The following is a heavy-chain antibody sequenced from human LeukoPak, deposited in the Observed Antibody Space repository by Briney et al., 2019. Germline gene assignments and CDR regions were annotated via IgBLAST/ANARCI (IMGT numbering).Heavy chain of an antibody. J-gene: IGHJ3*02. CDR1: RFTFSTYE. D-gene: IGHD6-25*01. Sequence: GGSLRLSCAACRFTFSTYEMNWVRQAPGKGLEWVSYISSSGSTIYYADSVKGRFTISRDNAKNSLYLQMNSLRAEDTAVYYCASNGPKGSGYAFDIWGQGTMVTVSS. CDR2: ISSSGSTI. CDR3: ASNGPKGSGYAFDI. V-gene: IGHV3-48*03.